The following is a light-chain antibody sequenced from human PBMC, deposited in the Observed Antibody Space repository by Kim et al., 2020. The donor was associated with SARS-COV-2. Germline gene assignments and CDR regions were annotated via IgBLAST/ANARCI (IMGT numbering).Light chain of an antibody. J-gene: IGLJ3*02. Sequence: ASVKLTCTLSSGHTNYAIAWHQQQPEKGHRSLMKVNSDGSHSKGDGIPDRFSGSSSGAERYLTISSLQSEDEADYYCQTWDTGIRVFGGGTQLTVL. CDR2: VNSDGSH. CDR1: SGHTNYA. CDR3: QTWDTGIRV. V-gene: IGLV4-69*01.